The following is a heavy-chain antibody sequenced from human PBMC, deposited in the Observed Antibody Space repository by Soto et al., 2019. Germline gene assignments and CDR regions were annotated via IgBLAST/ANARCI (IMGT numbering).Heavy chain of an antibody. Sequence: QVQLVQSGAEVKKPGASVKVSCKASGYTFTSYAMHWVRQAPGQRLEWMGWINAGNGNTKYSQKFQGRVTITRDTSASTAYMELSSLRSEDTAVYYCERRPGGPDGPGDYWGQGTLVTVSS. CDR1: GYTFTSYA. CDR2: INAGNGNT. J-gene: IGHJ4*02. V-gene: IGHV1-3*01. D-gene: IGHD2-8*02. CDR3: ERRPGGPDGPGDY.